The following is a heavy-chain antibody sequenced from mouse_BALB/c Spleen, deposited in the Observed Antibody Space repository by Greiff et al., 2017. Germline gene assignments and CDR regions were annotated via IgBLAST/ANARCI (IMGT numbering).Heavy chain of an antibody. J-gene: IGHJ2*01. CDR3: SRNSGGYPSFDY. V-gene: IGHV1-55*01. CDR1: GYTFTSYW. Sequence: VQLQQSGAELVKPGASVKMSCKASGYTFTSYWINWVKQRPGQGLEWIGDIYPGRGITNYNEKFKSKATLTLDTSSSTAYMQLSSLISEDSAVYYCSRNSGGYPSFDYWGQGTTLTVSS. D-gene: IGHD1-1*02. CDR2: IYPGRGIT.